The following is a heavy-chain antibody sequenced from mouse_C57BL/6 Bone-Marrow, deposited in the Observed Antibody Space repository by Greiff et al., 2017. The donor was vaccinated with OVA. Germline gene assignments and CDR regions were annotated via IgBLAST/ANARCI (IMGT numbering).Heavy chain of an antibody. D-gene: IGHD1-1*01. CDR1: GYTFTSYW. J-gene: IGHJ2*01. CDR2: IDPSDSYT. CDR3: AREGFDSSCSY. Sequence: VQLQQSGAELVRPGTSVKLSCKASGYTFTSYWMHWVKQRPGQGLEWIGVIDPSDSYTNYNQKFKGKATLTVDTSSSTAYMQLSSLTSEDSAVYYGAREGFDSSCSYGDQGTALTVTS. V-gene: IGHV1-59*01.